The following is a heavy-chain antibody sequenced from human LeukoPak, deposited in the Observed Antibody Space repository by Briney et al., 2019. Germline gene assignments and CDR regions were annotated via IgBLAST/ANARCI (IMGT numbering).Heavy chain of an antibody. J-gene: IGHJ4*02. Sequence: GGSLRLSCAASGFTFSSHWMSWVRQAPGKGLEWVANIKQDGSEKYYVDSVKGRFTISRDNAKNSLYLQMNSLRAEDTAVYFCAGGQTTVTNWGQGTLVTVSS. V-gene: IGHV3-7*03. D-gene: IGHD4-17*01. CDR3: AGGQTTVTN. CDR1: GFTFSSHW. CDR2: IKQDGSEK.